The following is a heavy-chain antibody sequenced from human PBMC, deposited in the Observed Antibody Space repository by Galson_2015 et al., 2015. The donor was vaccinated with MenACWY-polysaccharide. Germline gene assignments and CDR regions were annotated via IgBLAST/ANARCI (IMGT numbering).Heavy chain of an antibody. CDR3: ARDLDGDGYNLGRIDY. CDR2: ISSSSSYI. CDR1: GFTFSSYS. D-gene: IGHD5-24*01. V-gene: IGHV3-21*01. Sequence: SLRLSCAASGFTFSSYSMNWVRQAPGKGLEWVSSISSSSSYIYYADSVKGRFTISRDNAKNSLYLQMNSLRAEDTAVYYCARDLDGDGYNLGRIDYWGQGTLVTVSS. J-gene: IGHJ4*02.